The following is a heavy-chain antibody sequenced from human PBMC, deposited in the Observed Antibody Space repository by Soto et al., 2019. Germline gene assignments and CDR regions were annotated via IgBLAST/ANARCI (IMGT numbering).Heavy chain of an antibody. Sequence: QVQLQESGPGLVKPSETLSLTCTVSGGSISTYYWSWIRQPPGKGLEWIGYIYYNGRTNYNPSLVSRVTISLDTSKSQFSLKLSSVSAADTAVYYCARDGSGYDFWSGPYFFDYWGPGTLVTVSS. CDR2: IYYNGRT. D-gene: IGHD3-3*01. CDR3: ARDGSGYDFWSGPYFFDY. V-gene: IGHV4-59*01. J-gene: IGHJ4*02. CDR1: GGSISTYY.